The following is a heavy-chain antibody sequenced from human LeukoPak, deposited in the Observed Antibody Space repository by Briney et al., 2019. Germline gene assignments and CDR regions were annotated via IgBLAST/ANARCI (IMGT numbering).Heavy chain of an antibody. D-gene: IGHD1-26*01. J-gene: IGHJ4*02. CDR1: GYTFTGYY. CDR3: ARVSAVGATTPDFDY. CDR2: INPNSGGT. Sequence: GASVKVSCKASGYTFTGYYMHWVRQAPGQGLEWMGWINPNSGGTNYAQKFQGRVTMTRDTSISTAYMELSRLRSDDTAVYYCARVSAVGATTPDFDYWGQGTLVTVSS. V-gene: IGHV1-2*02.